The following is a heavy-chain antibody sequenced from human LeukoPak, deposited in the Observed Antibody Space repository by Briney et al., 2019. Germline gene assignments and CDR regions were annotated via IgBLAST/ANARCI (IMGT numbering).Heavy chain of an antibody. CDR1: GYTFTSYY. CDR2: IYPSGGIT. V-gene: IGHV1-46*01. D-gene: IGHD2-2*01. J-gene: IGHJ4*02. CDR3: ARGTRPAATETDFDY. Sequence: ASVKVPCKASGYTFTSYYMHWVRQAPGQGLEWMAIIYPSGGITSYAQKFQGRVTMTRDTSTSTVYMELSSLRSEDTAVYYCARGTRPAATETDFDYWGQGTLVTVSS.